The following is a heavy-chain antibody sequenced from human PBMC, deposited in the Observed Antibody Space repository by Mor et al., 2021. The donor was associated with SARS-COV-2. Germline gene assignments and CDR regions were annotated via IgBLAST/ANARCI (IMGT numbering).Heavy chain of an antibody. CDR3: ARAEGDCSGGSCYVEGYYYGMDV. J-gene: IGHJ6*02. Sequence: LKSRVTISVDTSKNQFSLKLSSVTAADTAVYYCARAEGDCSGGSCYVEGYYYGMDVWGQGTTVTVSS. D-gene: IGHD2-15*01. V-gene: IGHV4-31*02.